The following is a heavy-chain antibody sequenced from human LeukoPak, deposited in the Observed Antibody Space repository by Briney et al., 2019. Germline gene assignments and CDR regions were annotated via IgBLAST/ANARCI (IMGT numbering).Heavy chain of an antibody. Sequence: SETLSLTCTVSGYSISSGYYWGWIRQPPGKGLEWIGSIYHSGSTYYNPSLKSRVTISVDTSKNQFSLKLSSVTAADTAVYYCARVPPSPFYCSGGSCYAEYFQHWGQGTLVTVSS. D-gene: IGHD2-15*01. V-gene: IGHV4-38-2*02. CDR3: ARVPPSPFYCSGGSCYAEYFQH. CDR1: GYSISSGYY. J-gene: IGHJ1*01. CDR2: IYHSGST.